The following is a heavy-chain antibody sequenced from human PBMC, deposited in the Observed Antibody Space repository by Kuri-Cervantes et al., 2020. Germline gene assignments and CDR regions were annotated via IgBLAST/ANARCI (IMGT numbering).Heavy chain of an antibody. D-gene: IGHD4-17*01. J-gene: IGHJ6*02. CDR3: ARGHPVTVTTQVGIPGMYGMDV. V-gene: IGHV3-66*01. CDR1: GFTVSSNY. CDR2: IYSGGGT. Sequence: RGSLRLSCAASGFTVSSNYMSWVRQAPGKGLEWVSVIYSGGGTYYADSVKGRFTISRDNAKNTLYLQMNSLRAEDTAVYYCARGHPVTVTTQVGIPGMYGMDVWGQGTTVTVSS.